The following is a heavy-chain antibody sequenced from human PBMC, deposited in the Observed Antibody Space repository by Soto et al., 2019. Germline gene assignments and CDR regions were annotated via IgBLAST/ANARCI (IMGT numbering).Heavy chain of an antibody. V-gene: IGHV1-18*01. D-gene: IGHD1-26*01. J-gene: IGHJ6*02. CDR2: INAYNGNT. CDR1: GYTFTIYG. CDR3: ARELSGSYYVVYYYGMDV. Sequence: ASVKVSCKASGYTFTIYGISWVRQAPGQGLEWMGRINAYNGNTHYAQKLQGRVTMTTDTSTSTAYMELRSLRSDDTAVYYCARELSGSYYVVYYYGMDVWGQGTTVTVS.